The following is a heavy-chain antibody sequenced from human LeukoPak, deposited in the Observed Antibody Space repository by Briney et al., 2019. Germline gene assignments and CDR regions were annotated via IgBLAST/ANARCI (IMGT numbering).Heavy chain of an antibody. J-gene: IGHJ4*02. CDR2: ISSSGSTI. CDR3: ARDHYLWGYFDY. CDR1: GFTFSSYE. V-gene: IGHV3-48*03. D-gene: IGHD3-16*01. Sequence: GGSLRLSCAASGFTFSSYEMNWVRQAPGKGLEWVSYISSSGSTIYYADSVKGRFTISRDNAKNSLYLQMNSLRAEDTAVYYCARDHYLWGYFDYWGQGTLVTVSS.